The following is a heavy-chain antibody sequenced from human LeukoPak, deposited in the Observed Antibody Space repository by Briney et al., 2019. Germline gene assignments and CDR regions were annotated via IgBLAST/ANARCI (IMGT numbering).Heavy chain of an antibody. CDR3: AKKGSGLTGTTVGLDY. Sequence: GGSLRLSCAASGFTFNSAMTWVRQAPGKGLEWVSTISGDTTATWYADSVKGRFTVSRDSSRSTLYLHMNSLRGEDTAVYYCAKKGSGLTGTTVGLDYWGQGTLVTVSS. CDR1: GFTFNSA. J-gene: IGHJ4*02. CDR2: ISGDTTAT. V-gene: IGHV3-23*01. D-gene: IGHD1-20*01.